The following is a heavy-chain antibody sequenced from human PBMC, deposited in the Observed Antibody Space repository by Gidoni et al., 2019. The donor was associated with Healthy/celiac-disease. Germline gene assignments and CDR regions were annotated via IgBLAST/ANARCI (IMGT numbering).Heavy chain of an antibody. D-gene: IGHD3-22*01. CDR1: GCTFSHYY. CDR3: AKSQGGSGYYGQ. Sequence: QVQLVESGGGLVKPGGSLRLSCAASGCTFSHYYMSWIRQAPGKGLEWVSYISSSSSYTNYADSVKGRFTISRDNAKNSLYLQMNSLRAEDTAVYYWAKSQGGSGYYGQWGQGNLVTVSS. J-gene: IGHJ4*02. CDR2: ISSSSSYT. V-gene: IGHV3-11*06.